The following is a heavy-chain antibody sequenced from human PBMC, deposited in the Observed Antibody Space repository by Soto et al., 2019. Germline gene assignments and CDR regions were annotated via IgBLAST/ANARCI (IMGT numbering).Heavy chain of an antibody. J-gene: IGHJ5*02. CDR3: ATQEVGGSYVYTFDP. Sequence: PSETLSLTCAVSGGSISNNNWWSWVRQPPGKGLEWIGEIYHSGSTNYNPSLKSRVTISVDTSKNQFSLKLSSVTAADTAVYYCATQEVGGSYVYTFDPWGQGTLVTVSS. D-gene: IGHD1-26*01. CDR2: IYHSGST. CDR1: GGSISNNNW. V-gene: IGHV4-4*02.